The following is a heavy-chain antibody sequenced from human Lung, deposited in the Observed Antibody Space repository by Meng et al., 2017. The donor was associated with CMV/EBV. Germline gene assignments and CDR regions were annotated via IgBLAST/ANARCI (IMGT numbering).Heavy chain of an antibody. V-gene: IGHV3-30*02. CDR2: IRHDGSTT. Sequence: SXAASGFTFDTHGMHWVRQAPGKGLEWVAFIRHDGSTTFYGDSVKGRFTISRDNSKNTLYLQMNSLRAEETAVYYCAKDQLLFGGPNAYFDDWGQGTLVXVSS. D-gene: IGHD3-16*01. CDR1: GFTFDTHG. CDR3: AKDQLLFGGPNAYFDD. J-gene: IGHJ4*02.